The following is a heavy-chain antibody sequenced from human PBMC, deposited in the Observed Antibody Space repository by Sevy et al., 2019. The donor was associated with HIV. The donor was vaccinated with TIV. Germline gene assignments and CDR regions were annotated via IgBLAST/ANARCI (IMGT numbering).Heavy chain of an antibody. Sequence: GGSLRLSCAAFGFTFSDYWMGWVRQAPGKGLEWVASIKQDGSQKKYVDSVRGRFTISRDNAKNSLFLQIDSLRVDDTAMYYCAREVWPGDYCGQGTLVTVSS. CDR2: IKQDGSQK. D-gene: IGHD2-21*01. J-gene: IGHJ4*02. V-gene: IGHV3-7*01. CDR3: AREVWPGDY. CDR1: GFTFSDYW.